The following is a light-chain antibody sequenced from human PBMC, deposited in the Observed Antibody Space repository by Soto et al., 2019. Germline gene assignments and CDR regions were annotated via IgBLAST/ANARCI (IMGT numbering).Light chain of an antibody. CDR1: RSNIGSNA. J-gene: IGLJ3*02. CDR2: NDN. CDR3: AAWDDSLNARGV. V-gene: IGLV1-44*01. Sequence: QSVLTQPPSASGIPGQRVTISCSGSRSNIGSNAVSWYQQLPGTAPKLLIYNDNQRPSGVPDRFSASKSGTSASLAISGLQSEGEADYYCAAWDDSLNARGVFGGGTKLTVL.